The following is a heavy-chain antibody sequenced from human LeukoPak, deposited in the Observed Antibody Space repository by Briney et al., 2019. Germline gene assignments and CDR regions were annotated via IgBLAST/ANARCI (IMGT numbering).Heavy chain of an antibody. CDR3: ARDAAGSWFDP. D-gene: IGHD3-10*01. CDR2: IKQDGSEK. CDR1: GFTFSSYW. J-gene: IGHJ5*02. V-gene: IGHV3-7*01. Sequence: GGSLRLSCAASGFTFSSYWMSWVRQAPGKGLEWVANIKQDGSEKYYVDSVKGRFTISRDNAKNSLYLQMNSQRAEDTAVYYCARDAAGSWFDPWGQGTLVTVSS.